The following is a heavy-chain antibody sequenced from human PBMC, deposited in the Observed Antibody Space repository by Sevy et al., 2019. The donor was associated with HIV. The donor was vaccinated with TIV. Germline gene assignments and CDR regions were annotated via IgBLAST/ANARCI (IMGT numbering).Heavy chain of an antibody. Sequence: ASVNVSCKASGYTFTSYYMHWVRQAPGQGLEWMGIINPSGGSTSYAQKFQGRVTMTRDTSTSTVYMELSSLRSEDTAVYYCARDGEITMVRGVVKLGGAFDIWGQGTMVTVSS. V-gene: IGHV1-46*01. J-gene: IGHJ3*02. CDR1: GYTFTSYY. D-gene: IGHD3-10*01. CDR3: ARDGEITMVRGVVKLGGAFDI. CDR2: INPSGGST.